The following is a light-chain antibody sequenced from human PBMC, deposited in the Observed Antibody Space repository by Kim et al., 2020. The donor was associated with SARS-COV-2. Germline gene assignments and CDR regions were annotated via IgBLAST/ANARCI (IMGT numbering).Light chain of an antibody. Sequence: EIVMTQSPAPLSVSPGERVTLSCRASQTVDSNLAWYQQKPGQAPRLLIYGASTGATDIPARFSGSGSGTEFTLIISSLQSEDFAVYYCQQYSHWPPYTFGQGTKVDIK. CDR1: QTVDSN. V-gene: IGKV3-15*01. J-gene: IGKJ2*01. CDR3: QQYSHWPPYT. CDR2: GAS.